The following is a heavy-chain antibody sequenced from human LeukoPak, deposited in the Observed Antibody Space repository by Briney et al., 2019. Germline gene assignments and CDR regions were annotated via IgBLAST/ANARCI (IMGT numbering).Heavy chain of an antibody. J-gene: IGHJ5*02. CDR2: IFHSGSP. CDR1: GYSISSGYY. V-gene: IGHV4-38-2*01. D-gene: IGHD2-2*01. Sequence: PSETLSLTCAVAGYSISSGYYWGWIRQPPGKGREGIGSIFHSGSPYYNPSLKRRVTISVDPSKNQFSLKLTSVTAADTAVYYCARTIVVIPAGWFDPWGQGTLVTVSS. CDR3: ARTIVVIPAGWFDP.